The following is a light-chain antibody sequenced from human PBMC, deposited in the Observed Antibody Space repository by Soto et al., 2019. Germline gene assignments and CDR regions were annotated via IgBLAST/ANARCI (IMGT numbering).Light chain of an antibody. CDR3: QQRSNWPPLT. Sequence: EIVMTQSPATLSVSPGERATLSCRASQSVSRYLAWYQQKPGQAPRLLIYGASNRATGIPARFGGSGSGTDFTLTISSLEPEDSAVYYCQQRSNWPPLTFGQGTKVDIK. V-gene: IGKV3-11*01. J-gene: IGKJ1*01. CDR2: GAS. CDR1: QSVSRY.